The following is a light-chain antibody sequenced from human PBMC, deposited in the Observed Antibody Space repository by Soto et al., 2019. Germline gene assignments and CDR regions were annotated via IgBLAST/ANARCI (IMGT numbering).Light chain of an antibody. J-gene: IGKJ2*03. CDR1: ESVSIN. CDR2: GAS. Sequence: VMTQSPATLSVSPGERVTLSCRASESVSINLAWYQQKPGQAPRLLIYGASTRATGIPARFSGSGSGTEFTLTISSLQSEDSAVYHCQQYHNWYSFGQGSKLEIK. CDR3: QQYHNWYS. V-gene: IGKV3-15*01.